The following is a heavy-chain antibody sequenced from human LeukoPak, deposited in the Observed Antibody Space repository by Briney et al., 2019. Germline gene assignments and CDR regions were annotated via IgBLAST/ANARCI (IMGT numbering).Heavy chain of an antibody. D-gene: IGHD6-13*01. J-gene: IGHJ5*02. Sequence: SETLSLTRTVSGGSISSSSYYWGWIRQPPGKGLEWIGSIYYSGSTYYNPSLKSRVTISVDTSKNQFSLKLSSVTAADTAVYYCAKEVESYSSSWYHSYNWFDPWGQGTLVTVSS. CDR1: GGSISSSSYY. CDR2: IYYSGST. CDR3: AKEVESYSSSWYHSYNWFDP. V-gene: IGHV4-39*07.